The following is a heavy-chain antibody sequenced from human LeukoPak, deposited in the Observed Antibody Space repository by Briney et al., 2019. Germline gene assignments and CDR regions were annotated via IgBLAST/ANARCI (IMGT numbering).Heavy chain of an antibody. CDR3: ALPHYYDSEGASDMDV. Sequence: PGGSLRLSCAASGFTFSSYSMNWVRQAPGKGLEWVSYISSSGNTIYYADSVKGRFTTSRDNAKNSLYLQMNSLRADDTAVYYCALPHYYDSEGASDMDVWGKGTTVTIS. CDR1: GFTFSSYS. D-gene: IGHD3-10*01. V-gene: IGHV3-48*04. CDR2: ISSSGNTI. J-gene: IGHJ6*03.